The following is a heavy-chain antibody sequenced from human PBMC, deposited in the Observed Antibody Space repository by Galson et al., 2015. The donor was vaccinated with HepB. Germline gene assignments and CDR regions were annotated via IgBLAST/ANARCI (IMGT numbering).Heavy chain of an antibody. Sequence: SLRLSCAASGFTFSSYAMSWVRQAPGMGLEWVSAISGSGATTYHADSVKGRLTISRDNSKNTVYLQMNSLRGEDTAVYYCAKGHDYGDPRPQHFYYYYMDVWGKGTTVTVSS. J-gene: IGHJ6*03. CDR1: GFTFSSYA. CDR2: ISGSGATT. D-gene: IGHD4-17*01. CDR3: AKGHDYGDPRPQHFYYYYMDV. V-gene: IGHV3-23*01.